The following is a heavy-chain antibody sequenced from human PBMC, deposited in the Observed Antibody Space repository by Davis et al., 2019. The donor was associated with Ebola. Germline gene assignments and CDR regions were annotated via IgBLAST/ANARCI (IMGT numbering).Heavy chain of an antibody. Sequence: ASVKVSCKASGYTFTVYYIHWVRQAPGQGLEWMGWISPNTGGTNHAQKFQGRVTITRDTSTSTVYMEVRRLRSDDTAVYYCARDGPDYYGLDVWGQGTAVTVSS. CDR2: ISPNTGGT. CDR3: ARDGPDYYGLDV. V-gene: IGHV1-2*02. J-gene: IGHJ6*02. CDR1: GYTFTVYY.